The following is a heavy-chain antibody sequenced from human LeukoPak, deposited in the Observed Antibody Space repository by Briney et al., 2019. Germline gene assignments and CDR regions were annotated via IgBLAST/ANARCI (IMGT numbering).Heavy chain of an antibody. D-gene: IGHD4-17*01. CDR3: AREHDYGDYVDY. V-gene: IGHV3-7*01. CDR2: IKEDGSEK. CDR1: GFIFSSYW. Sequence: GGSLRLSCAASGFIFSSYWMSWVRQAPGKGLEWVANIKEDGSEKKYVGSVKGRFTISRDNAKNSVYLQMNSLRAEDTAVYYCAREHDYGDYVDYWGQGTLVTVSS. J-gene: IGHJ4*02.